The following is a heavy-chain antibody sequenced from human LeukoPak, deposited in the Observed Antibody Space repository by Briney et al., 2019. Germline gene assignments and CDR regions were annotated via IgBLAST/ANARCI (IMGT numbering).Heavy chain of an antibody. J-gene: IGHJ4*02. CDR2: IFGSGGSP. Sequence: GGSLRLSCEASGFTFGSHAMYWVRQAPGKGLEWVAGIFGSGGSPHYADPVKGRFTISRDNAKNSLYLQMNSLRAEDTAVYYCARTITENMIVVVKALPLTFDYWGQGTLVTVSS. CDR1: GFTFGSHA. D-gene: IGHD3-22*01. V-gene: IGHV3-23*01. CDR3: ARTITENMIVVVKALPLTFDY.